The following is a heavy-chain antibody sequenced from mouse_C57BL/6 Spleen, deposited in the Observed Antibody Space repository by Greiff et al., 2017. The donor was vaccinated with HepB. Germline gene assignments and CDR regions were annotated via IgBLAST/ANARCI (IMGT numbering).Heavy chain of an antibody. CDR1: GYTFTDYY. CDR3: AREGTGAFDY. J-gene: IGHJ2*01. Sequence: QVQLQQSGAELVRPGASVKLSCKASGYTFTDYYINWVKQRPGQGLEWIARIYPGSGNTYYNEKFKGKATLTAEKSSSTAYMQLSSLTSEDSAVYFCAREGTGAFDYWGQGTTLTVSS. V-gene: IGHV1-76*01. D-gene: IGHD4-1*01. CDR2: IYPGSGNT.